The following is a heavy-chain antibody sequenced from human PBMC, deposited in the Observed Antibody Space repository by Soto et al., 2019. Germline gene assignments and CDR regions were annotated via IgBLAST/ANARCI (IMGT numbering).Heavy chain of an antibody. V-gene: IGHV1-18*01. CDR3: ARGGSYYDDVIHGAFDI. Sequence: VASVKVSCKASGYTFTSYGISWVRQAPGQGLEWMGWISAYNGNTNYAQKLQGRVTMTTDTSTSTAYMELRSLRSDDTAVYYCARGGSYYDDVIHGAFDIWGQGTMVPGS. D-gene: IGHD1-26*01. CDR1: GYTFTSYG. J-gene: IGHJ3*02. CDR2: ISAYNGNT.